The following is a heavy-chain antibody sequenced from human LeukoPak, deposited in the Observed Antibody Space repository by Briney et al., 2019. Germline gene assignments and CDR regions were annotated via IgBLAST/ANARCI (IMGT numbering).Heavy chain of an antibody. CDR3: AKERHDYRAYYFDY. V-gene: IGHV3-30*18. J-gene: IGHJ4*02. CDR2: ISYDGSNE. CDR1: GFTFDDYG. D-gene: IGHD4-11*01. Sequence: GGSLRLSCAASGFTFDDYGMSWVRQAPGKGLEWVAVISYDGSNEYYADSVKGRFTISRDNSKNTLYLQMNSLRAEDTAVYYCAKERHDYRAYYFDYWGQGTLVTVSS.